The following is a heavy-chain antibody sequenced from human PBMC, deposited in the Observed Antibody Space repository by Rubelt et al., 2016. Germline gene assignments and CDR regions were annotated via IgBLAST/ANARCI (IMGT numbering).Heavy chain of an antibody. Sequence: QVQLVQSGAEVKKPGASVKVSCKASGYTFTGYYMHWVRQAPGQGLEWMGWIKPNSGGPNYAQTFQGWVTMTRDPSISTAYMELRSLRSDDTAVYYCARYLGIEGDFDYWGQGTLVTVSS. J-gene: IGHJ4*02. CDR2: IKPNSGGP. CDR1: GYTFTGYY. V-gene: IGHV1-2*04. D-gene: IGHD7-27*01. CDR3: ARYLGIEGDFDY.